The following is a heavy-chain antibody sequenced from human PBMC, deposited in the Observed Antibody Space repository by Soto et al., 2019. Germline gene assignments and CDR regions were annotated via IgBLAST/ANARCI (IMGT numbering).Heavy chain of an antibody. J-gene: IGHJ4*02. CDR3: ARVTGYGDYDY. V-gene: IGHV4-59*01. CDR2: IYYSGST. D-gene: IGHD4-17*01. Sequence: PSETLSLTFTVSGGSISSYYWSWIRQPPGKGLEWIGYIYYSGSTNYNPSLKSRVTISVDTSKNQFSLKLSSVTAADTAVYYCARVTGYGDYDYWGQGTLVTVSS. CDR1: GGSISSYY.